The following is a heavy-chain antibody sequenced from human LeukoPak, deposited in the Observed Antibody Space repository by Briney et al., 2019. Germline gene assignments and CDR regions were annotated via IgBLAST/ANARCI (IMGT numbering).Heavy chain of an antibody. CDR3: ARSNQADDY. D-gene: IGHD1-14*01. Sequence: GGSLRLSCAASGFTFSSYWMQWVRQAPGKGLVWVSRLSPDGSSTTSADSVKGRFTISRDNAKNTLYLQMDSLRAEDTGVYYCARSNQADDYWGQGTLVTVSS. CDR1: GFTFSSYW. V-gene: IGHV3-74*01. J-gene: IGHJ4*02. CDR2: LSPDGSST.